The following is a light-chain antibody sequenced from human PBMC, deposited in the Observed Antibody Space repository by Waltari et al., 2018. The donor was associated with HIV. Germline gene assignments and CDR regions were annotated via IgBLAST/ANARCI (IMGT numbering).Light chain of an antibody. J-gene: IGLJ2*01. CDR2: RVN. V-gene: IGLV2-14*01. Sequence: QSALTQPASVSGSPGQSLTIPCPGGNTDLGLSNLIYWYQQHPGKAPQLVIYRVNSRPSGVSDRFSGSKSGNTASLTISALQAEDEGDYYCSSYTSADSLLFGGGTKLTVL. CDR1: NTDLGLSNL. CDR3: SSYTSADSLL.